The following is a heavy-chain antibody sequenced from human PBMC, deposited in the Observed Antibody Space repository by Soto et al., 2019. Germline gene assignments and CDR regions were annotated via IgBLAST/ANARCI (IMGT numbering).Heavy chain of an antibody. V-gene: IGHV3-9*01. J-gene: IGHJ5*02. D-gene: IGHD6-25*01. CDR3: GRYGGSGDGKSWFAP. CDR1: GFTFDDYA. Sequence: EVQLVESGGGLVQPGRSLRLSCAASGFTFDDYAMHWVRQAPGKGLEWVSGISWNSGSIGYADSVKGRFTISRDNAKNPLFGQMKGRRAENTPLIYCGRYGGSGDGKSWFAPGGKGTLVPAS. CDR2: ISWNSGSI.